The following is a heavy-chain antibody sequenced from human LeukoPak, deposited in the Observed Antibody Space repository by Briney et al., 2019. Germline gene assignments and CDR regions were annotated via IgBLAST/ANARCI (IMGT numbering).Heavy chain of an antibody. V-gene: IGHV3-30*18. D-gene: IGHD6-13*01. Sequence: GGSLRLSCAASELSFSYYAMHWVRQAPGKGLEWVAVISYDGTNKYYADSVKGRFTISRDNSKNTLYLQMNSLRAEDTAVYYCAKGRDPRGSSSWLTSIDYWGQGALVTVSS. CDR2: ISYDGTNK. CDR3: AKGRDPRGSSSWLTSIDY. CDR1: ELSFSYYA. J-gene: IGHJ4*02.